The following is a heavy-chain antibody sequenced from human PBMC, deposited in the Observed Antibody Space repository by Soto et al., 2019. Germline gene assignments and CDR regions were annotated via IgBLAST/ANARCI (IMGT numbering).Heavy chain of an antibody. D-gene: IGHD3-10*01. CDR1: GFTFSSYW. CDR3: ASRLWFGEFYFDY. CDR2: IKQDGSEK. Sequence: GGSLRLSCAASGFTFSSYWMSWVRQAPGKGLEWVANIKQDGSEKYYVDSVKGRFTISRDNAKNSLYLQMNSLRAEDTAVYYCASRLWFGEFYFDYWGQGTLVTVSS. V-gene: IGHV3-7*01. J-gene: IGHJ4*02.